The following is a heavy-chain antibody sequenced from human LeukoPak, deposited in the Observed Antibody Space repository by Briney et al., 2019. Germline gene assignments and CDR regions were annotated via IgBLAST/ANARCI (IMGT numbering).Heavy chain of an antibody. CDR3: AKDIVSSSWLYHSCYYYGMDV. Sequence: GGSLRLSCAASGFTFDDYSMHWDRQAPGKGLEWVSGISWNSGSIGYADSVKGRFTISSDNAKNSLYLQMNSLRAEDTALYYCAKDIVSSSWLYHSCYYYGMDVWGQGTTVTVSS. V-gene: IGHV3-9*01. CDR1: GFTFDDYS. CDR2: ISWNSGSI. J-gene: IGHJ6*02. D-gene: IGHD6-13*01.